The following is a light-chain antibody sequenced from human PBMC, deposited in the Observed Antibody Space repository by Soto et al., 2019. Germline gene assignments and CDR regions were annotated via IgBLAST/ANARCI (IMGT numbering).Light chain of an antibody. V-gene: IGKV3-15*01. Sequence: VMTQSPAILSVSPGERATLSCRASQSVSTNVAWYQQIPGQTPRLLIYGASTRATGIPVRFSGSGSGTEFTLTISRLEPEDFAVYYCQQYDSSPITFGQGTRLEIK. CDR2: GAS. J-gene: IGKJ5*01. CDR1: QSVSTN. CDR3: QQYDSSPIT.